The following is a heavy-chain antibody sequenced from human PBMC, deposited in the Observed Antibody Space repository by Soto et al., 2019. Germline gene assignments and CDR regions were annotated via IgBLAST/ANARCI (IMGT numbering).Heavy chain of an antibody. V-gene: IGHV3-7*04. D-gene: IGHD6-19*01. Sequence: EVQLVESGGGLVQPGGSLRLSCAVSEITFSTYWMNWVRQAPGKGLEWVAIIKQDGSGTHYVDSVKGRFAISRDNANKSFYLQMNSLRVEDTAVYYCAGGSGWTEDHWGQGTLVVVSS. CDR1: EITFSTYW. J-gene: IGHJ4*02. CDR3: AGGSGWTEDH. CDR2: IKQDGSGT.